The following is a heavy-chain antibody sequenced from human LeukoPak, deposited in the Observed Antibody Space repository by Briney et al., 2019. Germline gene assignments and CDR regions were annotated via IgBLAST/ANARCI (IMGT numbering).Heavy chain of an antibody. J-gene: IGHJ6*03. Sequence: GASVKVSCKASGYTLTSYYMHWVRQAPGQGLEWMAIISPSGGSTFYAQKFQGRVTMTRDMSTSTVYMELSSLRSEDTAVYYCARGLASYMDVWGKGTTVTASS. CDR3: ARGLASYMDV. V-gene: IGHV1-46*01. CDR1: GYTLTSYY. CDR2: ISPSGGST. D-gene: IGHD2-21*01.